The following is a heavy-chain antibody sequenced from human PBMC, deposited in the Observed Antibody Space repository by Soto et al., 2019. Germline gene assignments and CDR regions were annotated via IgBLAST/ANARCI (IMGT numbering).Heavy chain of an antibody. V-gene: IGHV3-53*01. J-gene: IGHJ6*02. CDR2: IYSGGST. CDR1: GFTVSSNY. Sequence: PGGSLRLSCAASGFTVSSNYMSWVRQAPGKGLEWVSVIYSGGSTYYADSVKGRFTISRDNSKNKLYLQMNSLRAEDTAVYYCAREKWSGVAYYYYGMDVWGQGTTVIVSS. CDR3: AREKWSGVAYYYYGMDV. D-gene: IGHD2-15*01.